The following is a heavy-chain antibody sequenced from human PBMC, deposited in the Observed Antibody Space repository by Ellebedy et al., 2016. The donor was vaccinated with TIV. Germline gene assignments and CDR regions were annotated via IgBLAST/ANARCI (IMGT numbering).Heavy chain of an antibody. J-gene: IGHJ4*02. CDR1: GFTFSSYW. D-gene: IGHD1-26*01. CDR3: SRDQDGMGGTSDY. Sequence: GGSLRLXCAASGFTFSSYWMHWVRQAPGKGLMWVSRIDNDGSNTYYADSVKGRFTISRDNAKSTLYLQMNGLRAEDTAVYYCSRDQDGMGGTSDYWGQGTLVTVSS. CDR2: IDNDGSNT. V-gene: IGHV3-74*01.